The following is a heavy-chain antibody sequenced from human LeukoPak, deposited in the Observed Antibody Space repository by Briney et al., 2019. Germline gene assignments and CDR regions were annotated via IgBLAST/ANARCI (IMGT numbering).Heavy chain of an antibody. J-gene: IGHJ4*02. V-gene: IGHV4-34*01. D-gene: IGHD3-22*01. Sequence: SETLSLTCAVYGGSFSGYYWSWIRHPPGKGLEWIGEINHSGSTNYNPSLKSRVTISVDTSKNQFSLKLSSVTAADTAVYYCASLYDSSGYGSYHFDYWGQGTLVTVSS. CDR2: INHSGST. CDR1: GGSFSGYY. CDR3: ASLYDSSGYGSYHFDY.